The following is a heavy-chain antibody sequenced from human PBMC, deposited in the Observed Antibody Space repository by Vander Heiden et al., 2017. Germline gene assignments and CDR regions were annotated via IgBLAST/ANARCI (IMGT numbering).Heavy chain of an antibody. CDR1: GGSISSSSYY. Sequence: QLQLQESGPGLVKPSETLSLTCTVSGGSISSSSYYWGWIRQPPGKGLEWIGSIYYSGSTYYNPSLKSRVTISVDTSKNQFSLKLSSVTAADTAVYYCASLTYDYDSSGYSWGQGTLVTVSS. CDR3: ASLTYDYDSSGYS. CDR2: IYYSGST. V-gene: IGHV4-39*01. D-gene: IGHD3-22*01. J-gene: IGHJ5*02.